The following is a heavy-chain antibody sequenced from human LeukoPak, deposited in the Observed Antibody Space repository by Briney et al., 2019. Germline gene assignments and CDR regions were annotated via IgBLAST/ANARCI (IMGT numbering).Heavy chain of an antibody. CDR1: GFTFSNYW. D-gene: IGHD4-17*01. CDR3: ARGTTVTFGAFDI. CDR2: IYSGGST. J-gene: IGHJ3*02. V-gene: IGHV3-53*01. Sequence: PGGSLRLSCVASGFTFSNYWMTWVRQAPGKGLEWVSLIYSGGSTSYADSVQGRFTISRDNSKNTLYLQMNSLRAEDTAVYYCARGTTVTFGAFDIWGQGTMVTVSS.